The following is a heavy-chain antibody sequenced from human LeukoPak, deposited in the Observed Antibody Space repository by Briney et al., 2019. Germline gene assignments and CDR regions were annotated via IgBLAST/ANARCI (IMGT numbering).Heavy chain of an antibody. V-gene: IGHV3-7*01. CDR1: GVISSNYW. D-gene: IGHD2-15*01. CDR2: IRQDGSET. CDR3: ARTPKVSQYGMDV. Sequence: PGGSLRLSCAANGVISSNYWRTWVREAPGKGMEWVDNIRQDGSETYYVDSVRGRFTISRDNAKYSLYLQMNSLRAEDTAVYNCARTPKVSQYGMDVWGQGTTVTVSS. J-gene: IGHJ6*02.